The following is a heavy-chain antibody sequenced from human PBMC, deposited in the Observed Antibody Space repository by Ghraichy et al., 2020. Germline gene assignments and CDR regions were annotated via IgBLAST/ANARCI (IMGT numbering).Heavy chain of an antibody. CDR2: VHDDGGT. CDR1: GDSVSRTGLH. Sequence: SETLSLTCIVSGDSVSRTGLHWGWIRQPPGEGLEWIGNVHDDGGTHYNPSLESRVTISADTSKNQFSLKLSSVTAADTAMYYCARRPVQGLIAHAFDLWGRGILVTVSS. V-gene: IGHV4-39*01. D-gene: IGHD3-10*01. J-gene: IGHJ4*02. CDR3: ARRPVQGLIAHAFDL.